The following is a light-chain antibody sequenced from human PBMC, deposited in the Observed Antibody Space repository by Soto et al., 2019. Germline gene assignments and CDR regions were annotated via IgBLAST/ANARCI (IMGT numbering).Light chain of an antibody. CDR1: HSVSSN. J-gene: IGKJ1*01. Sequence: EIVMTQSPATLSVSPGERATLSCRASHSVSSNLAWYQQKPGQAPRLLIYGASTRATDIPVRFSGGGSGTEFTLTISSLQSEDFAVYYCQQYNNWPRTFGQGTEVDI. CDR2: GAS. CDR3: QQYNNWPRT. V-gene: IGKV3-15*01.